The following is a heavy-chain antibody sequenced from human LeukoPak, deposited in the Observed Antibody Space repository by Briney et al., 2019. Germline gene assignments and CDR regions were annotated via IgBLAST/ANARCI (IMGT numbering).Heavy chain of an antibody. Sequence: KTSQTLSLTCTVSGGSISSGSYYWSWIGQPAGKGLEWIGRIYTSGSTNYNPSLKSRVTISVDTSKNQFSLKLSSVTAADTAVYYCARVPYDSSCYYYAAAFDIWGQGTMVTVSS. CDR1: GGSISSGSYY. CDR2: IYTSGST. D-gene: IGHD3-22*01. J-gene: IGHJ3*02. V-gene: IGHV4-61*02. CDR3: ARVPYDSSCYYYAAAFDI.